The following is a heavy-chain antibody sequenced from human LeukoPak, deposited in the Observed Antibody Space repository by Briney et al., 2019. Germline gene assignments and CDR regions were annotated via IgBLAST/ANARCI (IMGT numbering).Heavy chain of an antibody. D-gene: IGHD5-18*01. CDR1: GFTFSSYW. CDR3: ARDHRWLPGGY. Sequence: GGSLRLSCAASGFTFSSYWMHWVRQVPGKGLVWVSRINTDGSSTSYADSVKGRFTISRDNAKNTLYLQMNSLSVEDTAVYYCARDHRWLPGGYWGQGTLVPVSS. J-gene: IGHJ4*02. V-gene: IGHV3-74*01. CDR2: INTDGSST.